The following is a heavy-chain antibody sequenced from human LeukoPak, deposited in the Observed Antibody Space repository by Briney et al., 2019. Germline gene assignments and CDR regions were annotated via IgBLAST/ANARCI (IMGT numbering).Heavy chain of an antibody. D-gene: IGHD1-1*01. CDR3: AVGTGTQLSYYYYYYMDV. CDR2: IIPIFGTA. CDR1: GGTFSSYA. Sequence: GASVKVSCKASGGTFSSYAISWVRQAPGQGLEWMGGIIPIFGTANYAQKFQGRVTITTDESTSTAYMELSSLRSEDTAVYYCAVGTGTQLSYYYYYYMDVWGKGTTVTVSS. J-gene: IGHJ6*03. V-gene: IGHV1-69*05.